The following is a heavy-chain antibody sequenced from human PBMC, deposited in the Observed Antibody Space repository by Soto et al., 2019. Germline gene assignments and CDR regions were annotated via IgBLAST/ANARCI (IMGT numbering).Heavy chain of an antibody. D-gene: IGHD5-18*01. CDR3: ARHVEKDTAMAPSNFEY. V-gene: IGHV4-39*01. Sequence: PSETLSLNCTVSGDSISSNIYYWGWIRQQPGKGLEWIGSIYYVGSTYYNPSLKSRVTMSVDTSKNHFSLKLSSVTAADTAAYYCARHVEKDTAMAPSNFEYWGQGSRVIVSS. CDR2: IYYVGST. CDR1: GDSISSNIYY. J-gene: IGHJ4*02.